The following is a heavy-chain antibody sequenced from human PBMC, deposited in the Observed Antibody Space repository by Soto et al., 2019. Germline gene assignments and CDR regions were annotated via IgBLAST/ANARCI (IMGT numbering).Heavy chain of an antibody. CDR1: GYTFTNYG. CDR3: AGGVDY. Sequence: QVRLVQSGAEVKKPGASVKVSCKASGYTFTNYGINWVRQAPGQGLEWMGWISGYNGNTNYAQKLQGRVTMTTDTSKSTDHMELRSLRSDDTAVYYGAGGVDYWGKGTLVTLCS. J-gene: IGHJ4*02. V-gene: IGHV1-18*01. CDR2: ISGYNGNT.